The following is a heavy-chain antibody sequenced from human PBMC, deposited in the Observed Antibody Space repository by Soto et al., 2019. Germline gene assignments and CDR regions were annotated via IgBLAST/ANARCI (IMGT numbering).Heavy chain of an antibody. CDR1: GGSFSGYY. CDR3: ARGLFWSGYGWFDP. D-gene: IGHD3-3*01. Sequence: SETLSLTCAVYGGSFSGYYWSWIRQPPGKGLEWIGEINHSGSTNYNPSLKSRVTISVDTSKNQSSLKLSSVTAADTAVYYCARGLFWSGYGWFDPWGQGTLVTVSS. CDR2: INHSGST. V-gene: IGHV4-34*01. J-gene: IGHJ5*02.